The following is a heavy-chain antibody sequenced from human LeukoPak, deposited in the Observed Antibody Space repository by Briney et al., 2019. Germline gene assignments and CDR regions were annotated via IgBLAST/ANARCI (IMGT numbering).Heavy chain of an antibody. D-gene: IGHD6-19*01. CDR3: TRTIGYRPVAGLKEKWFDP. J-gene: IGHJ5*02. V-gene: IGHV1-46*01. Sequence: ASVKVSCKASGYTFTDYYVHWVRQAPGLGLEWMGIINPLRGITIYAQKFQGRVTMTSDTSTNTVYMELSSLISEDTAVYYRTRTIGYRPVAGLKEKWFDPWGQGTLVTVSS. CDR2: INPLRGIT. CDR1: GYTFTDYY.